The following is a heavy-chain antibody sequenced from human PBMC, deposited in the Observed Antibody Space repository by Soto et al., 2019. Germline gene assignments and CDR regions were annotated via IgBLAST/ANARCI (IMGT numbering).Heavy chain of an antibody. J-gene: IGHJ4*02. Sequence: QVQLVQSGAEVKKPGSSVKVSCKASGGTFSSYTISWVRQAPGQGLEWMGRIIPILGIANYAQKFQGRVTITADKSTSTAYMELSSLRSEDTAVYYCARDRLGYGSGGSCADYWGQGTLVTVSS. V-gene: IGHV1-69*08. D-gene: IGHD2-15*01. CDR1: GGTFSSYT. CDR3: ARDRLGYGSGGSCADY. CDR2: IIPILGIA.